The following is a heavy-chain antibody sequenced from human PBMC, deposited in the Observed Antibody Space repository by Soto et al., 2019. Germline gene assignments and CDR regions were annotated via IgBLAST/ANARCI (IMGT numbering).Heavy chain of an antibody. V-gene: IGHV4-34*01. CDR3: ARGHLWSGELFYDYYGMDV. D-gene: IGHD3-10*01. CDR1: GGSFSGYY. CDR2: INHSGST. J-gene: IGHJ6*04. Sequence: SETLSLTCAVYGGSFSGYYWSWIRQPPGKGLEWIGEINHSGSTNYNPSLKSRVTISVDTSKNQFSLKLSSVTAADTAVYYCARGHLWSGELFYDYYGMDVWGKGTTVT.